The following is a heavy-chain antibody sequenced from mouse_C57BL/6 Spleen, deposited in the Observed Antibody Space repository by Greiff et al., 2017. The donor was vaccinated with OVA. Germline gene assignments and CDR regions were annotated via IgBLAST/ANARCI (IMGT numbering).Heavy chain of an antibody. Sequence: VQLQQSGAELVRPGASVKLSCTASGFNIKDDYMHWVKQRPEQGLEWIGWIDPENGYTEYASKFQGKATITADTSSNTAYLQLSSLTSEDTAVYYCTTPTTARAYWGQGTLVTVSA. V-gene: IGHV14-4*01. J-gene: IGHJ3*01. D-gene: IGHD1-2*01. CDR2: IDPENGYT. CDR3: TTPTTARAY. CDR1: GFNIKDDY.